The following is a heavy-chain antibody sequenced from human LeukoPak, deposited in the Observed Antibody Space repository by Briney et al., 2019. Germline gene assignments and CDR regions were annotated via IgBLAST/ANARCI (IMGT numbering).Heavy chain of an antibody. CDR3: TRSLMD. J-gene: IGHJ4*02. CDR1: GITLSGYL. CDR2: INFDGSDT. Sequence: GGSLRLSCAASGITLSGYLMHWVRQAPGKGLVWVSRINFDGSDTSYADFVKGRLTISRDNAKNTLFLQMNSLRAEDTAVYYCTRSLMDWGQGIRVTVSS. V-gene: IGHV3-74*01. D-gene: IGHD3-16*01.